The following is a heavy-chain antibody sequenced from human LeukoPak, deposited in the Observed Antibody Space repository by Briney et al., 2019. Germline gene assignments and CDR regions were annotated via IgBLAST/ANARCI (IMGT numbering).Heavy chain of an antibody. CDR3: ARGPYSSNWYVDY. J-gene: IGHJ4*02. Sequence: GGSLRLSCAASGFTLSSYEMNWVRLAPGKGLKWISYISRTGNSIYYADSVKGRFTIPRDSAKNSLYLQMNSLRAEDTAVYYCARGPYSSNWYVDYWGQGTLVTVAS. CDR1: GFTLSSYE. D-gene: IGHD6-13*01. V-gene: IGHV3-48*03. CDR2: ISRTGNSI.